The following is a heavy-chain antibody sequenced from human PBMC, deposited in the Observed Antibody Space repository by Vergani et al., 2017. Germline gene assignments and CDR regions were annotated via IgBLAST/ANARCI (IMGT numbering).Heavy chain of an antibody. D-gene: IGHD3-10*01. J-gene: IGHJ6*03. CDR3: AREGWVRGVTDYYYYYMDV. CDR1: GFTFSNAW. Sequence: EVQLVESGGGLVKPGGSLRLSCAASGFTFSNAWMSWVRQAPGKGLEWVGRIKSKTDGGTTDYAAPVKGRFTISRDDSKNTLYLQMNSLKTEDTAVYYCAREGWVRGVTDYYYYYMDVWGKGTTVTVSS. CDR2: IKSKTDGGTT. V-gene: IGHV3-15*01.